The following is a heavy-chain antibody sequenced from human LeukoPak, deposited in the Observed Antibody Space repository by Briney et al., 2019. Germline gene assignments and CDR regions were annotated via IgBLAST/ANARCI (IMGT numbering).Heavy chain of an antibody. V-gene: IGHV3-23*01. J-gene: IGHJ4*02. CDR3: AKDMRWGRPAGADDFDY. D-gene: IGHD2-2*01. Sequence: GGSLRLSCAASGFTFSTYAMNWVRQAPGKGLEWVSGILGSGGNTYYADSVKGRFTISRDNSRNTLYLQINSLRAEDTAIYYCAKDMRWGRPAGADDFDYWGQGALVTVSS. CDR1: GFTFSTYA. CDR2: ILGSGGNT.